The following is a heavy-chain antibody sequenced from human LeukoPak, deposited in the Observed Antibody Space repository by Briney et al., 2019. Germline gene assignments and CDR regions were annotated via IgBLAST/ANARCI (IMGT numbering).Heavy chain of an antibody. Sequence: SETLSLTCAVYGGSFSGYYWGWIRQPPGKGLEWIGSIYHSGSTYYNPSLKSRVTISVDTSKNQFSLKLSSVTAADTAVYYCARTQKGLGGRRAFDIWGQGTMVTVSS. CDR3: ARTQKGLGGRRAFDI. V-gene: IGHV4-38-2*01. CDR2: IYHSGST. J-gene: IGHJ3*02. CDR1: GGSFSGYY. D-gene: IGHD3-16*01.